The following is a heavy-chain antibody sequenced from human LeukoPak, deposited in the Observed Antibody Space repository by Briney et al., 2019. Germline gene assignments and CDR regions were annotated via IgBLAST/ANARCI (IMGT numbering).Heavy chain of an antibody. Sequence: WVKVSCKASGYTFTGYYMHWVRQAPGQGLEWMGCMDPKSGGTHYAQKFQDRVTMTRDTSISTAYKELSRLRSDDTAVYYCAREEVNSGSYSEALDYWGQGTLVTVSS. V-gene: IGHV1-2*02. J-gene: IGHJ4*02. CDR1: GYTFTGYY. CDR3: AREEVNSGSYSEALDY. CDR2: MDPKSGGT. D-gene: IGHD1-26*01.